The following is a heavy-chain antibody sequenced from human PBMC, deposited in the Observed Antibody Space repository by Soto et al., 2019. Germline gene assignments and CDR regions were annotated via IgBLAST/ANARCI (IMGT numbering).Heavy chain of an antibody. J-gene: IGHJ4*02. Sequence: QVQLVQSGAEVKKPGSSVKVSCKASGGTFSSYAISWVRQAPGQGLEWMGGIIPIFGTANYAQKFPGRVTITADGSTSTGFMEPSSLRTEDTAVYFCARDVIAAAGTAGWGQGTLVTVSS. CDR2: IIPIFGTA. CDR3: ARDVIAAAGTAG. D-gene: IGHD6-13*01. CDR1: GGTFSSYA. V-gene: IGHV1-69*12.